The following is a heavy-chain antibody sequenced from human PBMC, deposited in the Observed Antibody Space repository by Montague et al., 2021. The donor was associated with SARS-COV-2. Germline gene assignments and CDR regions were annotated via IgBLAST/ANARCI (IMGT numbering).Heavy chain of an antibody. CDR1: GGSISSYY. CDR2: IYYSWST. V-gene: IGHV4-59*01. D-gene: IGHD6-13*01. CDR3: AREGYSSSWYPVNWYFDL. J-gene: IGHJ2*01. Sequence: SETLSLTCTVSGGSISSYYWSRIWKPQGKGLDWIGYIYYSWSTNYNHYLKRRVTISVDTSKNQFRLKLSSVTVADTAVYYCAREGYSSSWYPVNWYFDLWGRGTLVTVSS.